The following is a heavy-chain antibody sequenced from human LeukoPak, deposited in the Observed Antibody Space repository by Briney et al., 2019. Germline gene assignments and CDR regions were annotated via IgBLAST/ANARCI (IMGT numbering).Heavy chain of an antibody. CDR2: MYTTGST. V-gene: IGHV4-4*09. CDR1: GGSISSYY. CDR3: ARLAYSGSYFGWFDP. D-gene: IGHD1-26*01. J-gene: IGHJ5*02. Sequence: SETLSLTCTVSGGSISSYYWSWIRQPPGKGLEWIGYMYTTGSTNYNPSLKSRVTISVDTSKNQFSLKLSSVTAADTAVYYCARLAYSGSYFGWFDPWGQGTLVTVSS.